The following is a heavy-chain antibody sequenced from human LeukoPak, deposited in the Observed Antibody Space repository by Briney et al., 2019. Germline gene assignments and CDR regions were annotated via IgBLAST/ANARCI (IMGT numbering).Heavy chain of an antibody. J-gene: IGHJ6*02. D-gene: IGHD6-19*01. CDR1: GYTFTSYA. Sequence: ASVKVSCKASGYTFTSYAMNRVRQAPGQGLEWMGWINTNTGNPTYAQGFTGRFVFSLDTSVSTAYLQISSLKAEDTAVYYCARGSSSGWSQNYYYYYGMDVWGQGTTVTVSS. V-gene: IGHV7-4-1*02. CDR3: ARGSSSGWSQNYYYYYGMDV. CDR2: INTNTGNP.